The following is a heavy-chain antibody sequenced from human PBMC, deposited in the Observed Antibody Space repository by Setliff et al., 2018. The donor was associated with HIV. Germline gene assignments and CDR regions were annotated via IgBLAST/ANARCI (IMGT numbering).Heavy chain of an antibody. D-gene: IGHD3-10*01. Sequence: PSETLSLTCTVSGGSFSSYHWSWIRHRAGKGLEWIGHIYASGSTKCNPSLESRVTMSVDTSRTQFSLKLRSVTAADTAVYYCARVGASGVPSTMDYYYYMDVWGKGTTVTVSS. CDR1: GGSFSSYH. J-gene: IGHJ6*03. CDR2: IYASGST. CDR3: ARVGASGVPSTMDYYYYMDV. V-gene: IGHV4-4*07.